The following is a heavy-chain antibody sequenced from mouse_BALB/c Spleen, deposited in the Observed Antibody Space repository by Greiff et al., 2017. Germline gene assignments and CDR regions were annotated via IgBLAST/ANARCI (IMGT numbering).Heavy chain of an antibody. J-gene: IGHJ4*01. Sequence: DVMLVESGGGLVQPGGSMKLSCAASGFTFSDYGMAWVRQAPGKGPEWVAFISNLAYSIYYADTVTGRFTISRENAKNTLYLEMSSLRSEDTAMYYCARDGGYGAMDYWGQGTSVTVSS. CDR2: ISNLAYSI. D-gene: IGHD2-10*02. V-gene: IGHV5-15*02. CDR3: ARDGGYGAMDY. CDR1: GFTFSDYG.